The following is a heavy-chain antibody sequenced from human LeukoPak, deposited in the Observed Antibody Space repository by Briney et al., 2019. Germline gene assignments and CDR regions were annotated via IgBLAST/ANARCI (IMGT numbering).Heavy chain of an antibody. Sequence: ASVKVSCKASGYTFTSYDINWVRQATGQGLEWMGWMNPNSGNTGYEQTFQGRVTMTRNTSISTAYMELSSLRSEDTAVYYCAKSITMVRGVIRSVGFDPWGQGTLVTVSS. V-gene: IGHV1-8*01. CDR3: AKSITMVRGVIRSVGFDP. CDR2: MNPNSGNT. D-gene: IGHD3-10*01. J-gene: IGHJ5*02. CDR1: GYTFTSYD.